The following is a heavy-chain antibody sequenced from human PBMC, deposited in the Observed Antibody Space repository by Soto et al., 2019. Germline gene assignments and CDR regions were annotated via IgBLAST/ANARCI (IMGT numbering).Heavy chain of an antibody. Sequence: HVHLVQSGAEVKKPGASVKVSCKASGYTFIKYSITWVRQAPGQGLQWVGWISGYNGNTNYAQKLQGRVTMTTDTSTNTAYMEVRSLRSDDTAMYYCAIGLYSYGSGESFDYWGQGTLVTVSS. J-gene: IGHJ4*02. D-gene: IGHD3-10*01. CDR1: GYTFIKYS. CDR3: AIGLYSYGSGESFDY. CDR2: ISGYNGNT. V-gene: IGHV1-18*01.